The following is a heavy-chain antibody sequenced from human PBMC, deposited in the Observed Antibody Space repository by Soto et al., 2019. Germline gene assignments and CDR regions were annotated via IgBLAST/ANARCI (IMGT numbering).Heavy chain of an antibody. CDR1: GFTFSSYA. Sequence: PGGSLRLSCAASGFTFSSYAMHWVRQAPGKGLEWVAVISYDGSNKYYADSVKGRFTISRDNSKNTLYLQMNSLRAEDTAVYYCANDPQQLIVYFDYWGQGTLVTVAS. V-gene: IGHV3-30-3*02. J-gene: IGHJ4*02. CDR3: ANDPQQLIVYFDY. D-gene: IGHD6-13*01. CDR2: ISYDGSNK.